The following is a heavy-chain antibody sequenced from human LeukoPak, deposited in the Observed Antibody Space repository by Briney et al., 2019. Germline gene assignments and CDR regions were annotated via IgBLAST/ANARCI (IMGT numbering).Heavy chain of an antibody. J-gene: IGHJ4*02. CDR3: AKAIHSSSSGVVDY. CDR1: GFTFSSYW. D-gene: IGHD6-6*01. V-gene: IGHV3-30*02. Sequence: QAGGSLRLSCAASGFTFSSYWMSWVRQAPGKGLEGVTFIRYDGSNKYYAESVKGRFTISRDNSKNTLYLQMSSLRAEDTAVYYCAKAIHSSSSGVVDYWGQGTLFTVSS. CDR2: IRYDGSNK.